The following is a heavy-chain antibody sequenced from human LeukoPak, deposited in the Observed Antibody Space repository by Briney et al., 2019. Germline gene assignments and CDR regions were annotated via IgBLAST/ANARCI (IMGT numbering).Heavy chain of an antibody. J-gene: IGHJ6*02. CDR3: AADLGYYDSSTYGMDV. Sequence: SVTVSCKASGFTFTSSAVQWVRQAHGQRLEWIGWIVVGSGNTNYAQKFQERVTITRDMSTSTAYTELSSLRSEDTAVYYCAADLGYYDSSTYGMDVWGQGTTVTVSS. CDR1: GFTFTSSA. V-gene: IGHV1-58*01. D-gene: IGHD3-22*01. CDR2: IVVGSGNT.